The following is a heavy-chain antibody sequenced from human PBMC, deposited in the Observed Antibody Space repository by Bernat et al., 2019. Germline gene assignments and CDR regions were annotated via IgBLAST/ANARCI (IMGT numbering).Heavy chain of an antibody. CDR1: GFIFSNLW. J-gene: IGHJ4*02. Sequence: EGQMVESGGGLVKPGGSLRLSCGVSGFIFSNLWMNWVRQAPGKGLEWVGRIKSKTDGGTTDYAAPVKGRFTISRGDSKNTLYLQMNSLKTEDTAVYYCTDGSYYGIWGQGTLVTVSS. D-gene: IGHD1-26*01. CDR3: TDGSYYGI. CDR2: IKSKTDGGTT. V-gene: IGHV3-15*07.